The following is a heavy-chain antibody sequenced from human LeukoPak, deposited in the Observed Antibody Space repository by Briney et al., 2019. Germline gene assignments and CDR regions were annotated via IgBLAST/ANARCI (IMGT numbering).Heavy chain of an antibody. V-gene: IGHV3-23*01. CDR1: GFTFSSYA. CDR3: AKATKTYVVVPAAPRH. Sequence: GSLRLSCAASGFTFSSYAMSWVRQAPGKGLEWVSAISGSGGSTYYADSVKGRFTISRDNSKNTLYLQMNSLRAEDTAVYYCAKATKTYVVVPAAPRHWGQGTLVTVSS. J-gene: IGHJ4*02. D-gene: IGHD2-2*01. CDR2: ISGSGGST.